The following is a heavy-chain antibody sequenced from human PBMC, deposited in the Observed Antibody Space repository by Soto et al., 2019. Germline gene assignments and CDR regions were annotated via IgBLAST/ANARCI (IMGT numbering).Heavy chain of an antibody. J-gene: IGHJ4*02. CDR1: GFTYSSYG. Sequence: PGGSLSLSCAACGFTYSSYGMPWVHQAPGKGLEWVAFISHDESNTYYGNSVRGRFTISRDNSKNTLYLQMNSLRTEDTTVYYCARGAYSYGPDFDYWGQGTLVTVSS. D-gene: IGHD5-18*01. CDR2: ISHDESNT. V-gene: IGHV3-30*03. CDR3: ARGAYSYGPDFDY.